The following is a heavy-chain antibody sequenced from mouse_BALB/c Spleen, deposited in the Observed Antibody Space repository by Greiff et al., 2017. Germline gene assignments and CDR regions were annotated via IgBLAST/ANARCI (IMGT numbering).Heavy chain of an antibody. J-gene: IGHJ4*01. Sequence: VQLQQSGAELVRPGVSVKISCKGSGYTFTDYAMHWVKQSHAKSLEWIGVISTYYGDASYNQKFKGKATMTVDKSSSTAYMELARLTSEDSAIYYCARRVLGGAMDYWGQGTSVTVSS. CDR3: ARRVLGGAMDY. D-gene: IGHD1-1*01. CDR2: ISTYYGDA. V-gene: IGHV1S137*01. CDR1: GYTFTDYA.